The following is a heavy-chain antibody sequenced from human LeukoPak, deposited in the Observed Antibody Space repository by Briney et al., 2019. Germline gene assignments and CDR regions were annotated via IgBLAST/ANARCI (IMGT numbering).Heavy chain of an antibody. J-gene: IGHJ4*02. CDR1: GFTFSTYE. CDR2: ISSSGSTI. D-gene: IGHD6-19*01. Sequence: GGSLRPSCAASGFTFSTYEMNWVRQAPGKGLEWVSYISSSGSTIYYADSVKGRFTISRDNAKNSLYLQMNSLRAEDTAVYYCARDRGSVTGTERFDSWGQGTLVTVSS. CDR3: ARDRGSVTGTERFDS. V-gene: IGHV3-48*03.